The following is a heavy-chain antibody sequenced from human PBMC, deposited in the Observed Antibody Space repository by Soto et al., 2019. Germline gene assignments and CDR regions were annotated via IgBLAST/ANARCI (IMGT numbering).Heavy chain of an antibody. Sequence: SETLSLTCTVSGASVINSDYYWSWVRQPPGKGLEWIGHIYHTGSTCYSPSLKSRVTISVGTSKNQFSLKLSSVTAADTAVYYCARHITMVRGVSFYGMDVWGQGTTVTVSS. CDR1: GASVINSDYY. CDR3: ARHITMVRGVSFYGMDV. V-gene: IGHV4-30-4*01. CDR2: IYHTGST. D-gene: IGHD3-10*01. J-gene: IGHJ6*02.